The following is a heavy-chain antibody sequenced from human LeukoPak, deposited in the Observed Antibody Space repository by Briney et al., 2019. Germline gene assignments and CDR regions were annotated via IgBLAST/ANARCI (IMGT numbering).Heavy chain of an antibody. CDR1: GFTVSSNY. CDR3: ARADPYGDYFL. Sequence: GGSLRLSCAASGFTVSSNYMSWVRQAPGKGLEWVSVIYSGGSTYYADSVKGRLTISRDNSKNTLYLQMNSLRAEDTAVYYCARADPYGDYFLWGQGTLVTVSS. CDR2: IYSGGST. D-gene: IGHD4-17*01. J-gene: IGHJ4*02. V-gene: IGHV3-53*01.